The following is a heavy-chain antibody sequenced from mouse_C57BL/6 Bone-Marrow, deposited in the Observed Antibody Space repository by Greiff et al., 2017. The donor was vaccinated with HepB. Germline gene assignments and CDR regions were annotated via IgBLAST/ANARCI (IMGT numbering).Heavy chain of an antibody. CDR1: GYTFTSYW. CDR2: IDPSDSYT. J-gene: IGHJ3*01. D-gene: IGHD2-3*01. V-gene: IGHV1-69*01. CDR3: ARSGDGYLWFAY. Sequence: VQLQQPGAELVMPGASVKLSCKASGYTFTSYWMHWVKQRPGQGLEWIGEIDPSDSYTNYNQKFKGKSTLTVDKSSSTAYMQLSSLTSEDSAVYYCARSGDGYLWFAYWGQGTLVTVSA.